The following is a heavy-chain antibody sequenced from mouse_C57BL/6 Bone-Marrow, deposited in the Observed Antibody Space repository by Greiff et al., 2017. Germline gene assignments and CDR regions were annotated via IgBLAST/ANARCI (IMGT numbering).Heavy chain of an antibody. V-gene: IGHV1-50*01. Sequence: QVQLQQPWAELVKPGASVKLSCKASGYTFTSYWMQWVKQRPGQGLEWIGEIDPSDSYTNYNQKFKGKATLTVDTSSSTAYMQLSSLTSEDSAVYYCARNMGMDGYYDYWYFDVWGTGTTVTVSS. CDR1: GYTFTSYW. J-gene: IGHJ1*03. CDR2: IDPSDSYT. D-gene: IGHD2-3*01. CDR3: ARNMGMDGYYDYWYFDV.